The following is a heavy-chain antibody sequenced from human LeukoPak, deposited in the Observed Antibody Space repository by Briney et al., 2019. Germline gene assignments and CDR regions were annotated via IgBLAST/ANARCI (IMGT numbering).Heavy chain of an antibody. D-gene: IGHD3-3*01. CDR2: INAGNGNT. J-gene: IGHJ4*02. CDR3: ARVPPYDFWSGYYTPYDY. Sequence: ASVKVSCKASGYTFTTYAMHWVRQAPGQRLEWMGWINAGNGNTKYSQKFQARVTITRDTSTSTAYMELRSLRSDDTAVYYCARVPPYDFWSGYYTPYDYWGQGTLVTVSS. V-gene: IGHV1-3*01. CDR1: GYTFTTYA.